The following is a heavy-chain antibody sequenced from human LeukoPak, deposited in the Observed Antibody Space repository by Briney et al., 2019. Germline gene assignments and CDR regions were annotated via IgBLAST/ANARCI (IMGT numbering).Heavy chain of an antibody. D-gene: IGHD3-22*01. J-gene: IGHJ4*02. CDR3: ARSLSYYDSSGYYYFDY. Sequence: GGSLSLSCAASGFTFSDYYMSWIRQAPGKGLEWVSYISSSGSTIYYADSVKGRFTISRDNAKNSLYLQMNSLRAEDTAVYYCARSLSYYDSSGYYYFDYWGQGTLVTVSS. CDR1: GFTFSDYY. CDR2: ISSSGSTI. V-gene: IGHV3-11*01.